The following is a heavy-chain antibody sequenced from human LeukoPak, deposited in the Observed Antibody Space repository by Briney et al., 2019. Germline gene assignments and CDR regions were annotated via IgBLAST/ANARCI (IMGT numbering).Heavy chain of an antibody. J-gene: IGHJ4*02. CDR2: IRYDGSNK. D-gene: IGHD6-19*01. Sequence: PGGSLRLSRAASGFTFSSYGMHWVRQAPGKGLEWVAFIRYDGSNKYYADSVKGRFTISGDNSKNTLYLQMNSLRAEDTAVYYCAKDAVAGNRYFDYWGQGTLVTVSS. CDR1: GFTFSSYG. CDR3: AKDAVAGNRYFDY. V-gene: IGHV3-30*02.